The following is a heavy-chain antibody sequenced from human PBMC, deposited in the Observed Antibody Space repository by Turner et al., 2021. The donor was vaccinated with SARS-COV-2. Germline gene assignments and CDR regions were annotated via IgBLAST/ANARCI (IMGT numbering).Heavy chain of an antibody. Sequence: VQLVESGGGVVQPGRSLRLSCAASGFTFSSYGMHWVRQAPGKGLEWVAVIWYDGSNKFYADSVKGRFTISRDNSKNTLYLQMNSLRAEDTAVYYCARGAHGDYEDAFDIWGQGTLVTISS. J-gene: IGHJ3*02. CDR3: ARGAHGDYEDAFDI. D-gene: IGHD4-17*01. CDR1: GFTFSSYG. V-gene: IGHV3-33*01. CDR2: IWYDGSNK.